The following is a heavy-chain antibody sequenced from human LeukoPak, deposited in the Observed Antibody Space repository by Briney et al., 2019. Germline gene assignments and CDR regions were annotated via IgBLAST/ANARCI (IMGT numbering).Heavy chain of an antibody. D-gene: IGHD5-18*01. Sequence: SETLSLTCAVYGGSFSGYYWSGIRQPPGKGLEWIGEINHSGSTNYNPSLKSRVTISVDTSKNQFSLKLSSVTAADTAVYYCATLRGYSYGHGFDYWGQGTLVTVSS. CDR3: ATLRGYSYGHGFDY. CDR2: INHSGST. J-gene: IGHJ4*02. V-gene: IGHV4-34*01. CDR1: GGSFSGYY.